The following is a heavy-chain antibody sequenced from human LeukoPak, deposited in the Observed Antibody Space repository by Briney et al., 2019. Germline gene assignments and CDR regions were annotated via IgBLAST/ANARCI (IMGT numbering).Heavy chain of an antibody. CDR1: GFAFSNYW. CDR2: IKQDGSET. V-gene: IGHV3-7*01. J-gene: IGHJ4*02. CDR3: GSTNSFSY. D-gene: IGHD2-15*01. Sequence: GGSLRLFCAASGFAFSNYWMNWARQAPGKGLEWVANIKQDGSETNYVDSVKGRFTISRDNAKNSLYLQMNSLRAEDTALYCCGSTNSFSYWGRGTLVAVSS.